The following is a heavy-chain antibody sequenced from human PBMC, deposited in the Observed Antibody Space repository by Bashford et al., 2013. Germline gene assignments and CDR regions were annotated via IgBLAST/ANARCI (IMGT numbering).Heavy chain of an antibody. V-gene: IGHV1-18*01. J-gene: IGHJ4*02. CDR2: ISAYNGNT. D-gene: IGHD6-19*01. CDR1: GYTFTSYG. CDR3: ARDPTVAGTPYYFDS. Sequence: VASVKVSCKASGYTFTSYGISWVRQAPGQGLEWMGWISAYNGNTNYAQKLQGRVTMTTDTSTSTAYLELSRLSSDDTAVYYCARDPTVAGTPYYFDSWGQGTLVTVSS.